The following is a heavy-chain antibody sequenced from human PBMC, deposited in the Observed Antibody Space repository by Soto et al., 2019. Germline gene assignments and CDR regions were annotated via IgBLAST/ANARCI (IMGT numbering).Heavy chain of an antibody. CDR1: GDSVSSNSAA. J-gene: IGHJ6*02. V-gene: IGHV6-1*01. CDR2: TYYRSKWYN. CDR3: ARGTQTWIKLWSATYDYYYGMDV. Sequence: SQTLSLTCAISGDSVSSNSAAWNWIRQSPSRGLEWLGRTYYRSKWYNDYAVSVKSRITINPDTSKNQFSLQLNSVTPEDTAVYYCARGTQTWIKLWSATYDYYYGMDVWGQGTTVTVSS. D-gene: IGHD5-18*01.